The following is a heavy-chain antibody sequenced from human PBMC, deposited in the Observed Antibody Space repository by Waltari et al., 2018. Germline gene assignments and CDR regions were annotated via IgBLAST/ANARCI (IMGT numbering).Heavy chain of an antibody. CDR1: GFTFRGYA. D-gene: IGHD3-22*01. CDR2: ISGNGGVT. Sequence: EVQLLESGVDLVQPGGSLRLSCVASGFTFRGYAMAWVRQAPGKGLEWVSGISGNGGVTYYADSVKGRFTISRHNAKNTVYLQMNSLRVEDTAIYFCTKRDYYDEKSFFPLFEYWGQGALVTVSS. J-gene: IGHJ4*02. CDR3: TKRDYYDEKSFFPLFEY. V-gene: IGHV3-23*01.